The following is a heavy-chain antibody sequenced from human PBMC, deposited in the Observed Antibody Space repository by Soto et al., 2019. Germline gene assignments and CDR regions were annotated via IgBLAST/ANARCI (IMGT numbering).Heavy chain of an antibody. J-gene: IGHJ4*02. CDR1: GYDFNTNW. D-gene: IGHD3-3*01. CDR3: ARLPRDCNKTSCYYADH. Sequence: ESLKMSCRGSGYDFNTNWFGWVRQLPGRGLEWVGIMYPGDSDTRYNPSLQGHVTLSVDVTVSTAFLQWRSLETSDTGMYFCARLPRDCNKTSCYYADHWGQGTQVSVSS. V-gene: IGHV5-51*01. CDR2: MYPGDSDT.